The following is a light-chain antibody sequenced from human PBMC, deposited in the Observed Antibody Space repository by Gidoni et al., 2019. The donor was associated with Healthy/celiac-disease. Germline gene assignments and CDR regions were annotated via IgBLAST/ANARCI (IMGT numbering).Light chain of an antibody. CDR1: QSVSSN. CDR3: QQYNNWPPLT. J-gene: IGKJ4*01. V-gene: IGKV3-15*01. CDR2: GAS. Sequence: EIVMTQSPATLSVSPGERATLSCRASQSVSSNLAWYQQKPGQAPRLLIYGASTRATGIPARFNGSGSGTEFTLTISSLQSEDFAVYYCQQYNNWPPLTFXGXTKVXIK.